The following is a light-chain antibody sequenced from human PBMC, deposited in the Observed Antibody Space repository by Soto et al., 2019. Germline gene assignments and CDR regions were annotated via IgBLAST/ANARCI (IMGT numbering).Light chain of an antibody. Sequence: QSLLTQPASVSGSPGQSVTISCPGTSSNVGAYNYVSWYQQHPGKVPKLMIYYVSDRPSGVSNRFSGSKSGNTASLTISGLQAEDEADYYCSSYTSTSTVVFGGGTKVTVL. CDR3: SSYTSTSTVV. CDR2: YVS. V-gene: IGLV2-14*01. CDR1: SSNVGAYNY. J-gene: IGLJ2*01.